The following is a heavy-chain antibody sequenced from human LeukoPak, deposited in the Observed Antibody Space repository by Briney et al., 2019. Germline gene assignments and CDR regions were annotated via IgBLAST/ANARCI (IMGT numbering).Heavy chain of an antibody. D-gene: IGHD2-21*02. CDR3: ARDHPVTAKVNYYYYMDV. CDR1: GRTFRSYA. Sequence: SVKFFCKASGRTFRSYAISWVRQAPGQGLEWMGSNIPIFGTANYAQKFQGRVTITTDESTSTAYMELSSLRAEDTAVYYCARDHPVTAKVNYYYYMDVWGKGTTVTVCS. V-gene: IGHV1-69*05. CDR2: NIPIFGTA. J-gene: IGHJ6*03.